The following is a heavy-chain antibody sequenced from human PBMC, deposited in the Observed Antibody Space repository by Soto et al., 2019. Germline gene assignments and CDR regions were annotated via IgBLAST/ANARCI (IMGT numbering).Heavy chain of an antibody. D-gene: IGHD6-19*01. J-gene: IGHJ4*02. Sequence: QVQLVQSGAEVKKPGSSVKVSCKASGSTFSSYAISWVRQAPGQGLEWMGGIIPIFGTANYAQKFQGRVTITADESTSTAYMELSSLRSEDTAVYYCARAVAGAGYYYYFDYWGQGTLVTVSS. CDR1: GSTFSSYA. CDR2: IIPIFGTA. CDR3: ARAVAGAGYYYYFDY. V-gene: IGHV1-69*01.